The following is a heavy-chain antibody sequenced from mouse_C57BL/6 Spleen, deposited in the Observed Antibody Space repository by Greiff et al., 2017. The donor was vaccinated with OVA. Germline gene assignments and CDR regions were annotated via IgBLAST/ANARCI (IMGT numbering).Heavy chain of an antibody. CDR1: GYTFTSYW. V-gene: IGHV1-53*01. Sequence: VHLQQPGTELVKPGASVKLSCKASGYTFTSYWMHWVKQRPGQGLEWIGNINPGNGGTNYNEKFKGKATLTVDKSSSTAYMQLSSLTSEDSAVYYCARRDGYYDYDMDYWGQGTSVTVSS. CDR2: INPGNGGT. J-gene: IGHJ4*01. CDR3: ARRDGYYDYDMDY. D-gene: IGHD2-3*01.